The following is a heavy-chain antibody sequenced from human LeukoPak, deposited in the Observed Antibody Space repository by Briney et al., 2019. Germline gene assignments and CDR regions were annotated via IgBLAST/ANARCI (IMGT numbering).Heavy chain of an antibody. Sequence: SETLSLTCTVSGDSISSYYWSWIRQPAGKELEWIGRIYISGSTNYNPSLKSRVTMSVDTSKNQFSLKLSSVTAADTAVYYCARDGQTGSYSSGWHGGFDYWGQGTLVTVSS. D-gene: IGHD6-19*01. V-gene: IGHV4-4*07. CDR2: IYISGST. CDR1: GDSISSYY. CDR3: ARDGQTGSYSSGWHGGFDY. J-gene: IGHJ4*02.